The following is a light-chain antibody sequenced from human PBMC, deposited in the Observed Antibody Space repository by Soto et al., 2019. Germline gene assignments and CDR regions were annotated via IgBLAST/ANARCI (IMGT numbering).Light chain of an antibody. CDR1: SSDVGGYNY. CDR2: DVS. CDR3: NSYASSNNLV. Sequence: QSALTQPPSASGSPGQSVTISCTGTSSDVGGYNYVSWYQQHPGKAPKLMIYDVSKRPSGVPDRFSGSKSGNTASLTVSGLQAEDEADYYCNSYASSNNLVFGGGTKLTVL. J-gene: IGLJ2*01. V-gene: IGLV2-8*01.